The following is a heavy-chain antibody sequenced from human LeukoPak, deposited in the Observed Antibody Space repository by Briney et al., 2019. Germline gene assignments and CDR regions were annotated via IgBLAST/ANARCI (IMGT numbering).Heavy chain of an antibody. Sequence: SETLSLTCTVSGGSITTNNFYWAWIRQPPGKGLEWLGSVYHYGSTYDNPSLESRVSISVDTSNNQFSRRLSSVTAADTAVYFCATQSGLYHPFARWGQGALVTVYS. J-gene: IGHJ5*02. V-gene: IGHV4-39*01. CDR1: GGSITTNNFY. D-gene: IGHD1-26*01. CDR3: ATQSGLYHPFAR. CDR2: VYHYGST.